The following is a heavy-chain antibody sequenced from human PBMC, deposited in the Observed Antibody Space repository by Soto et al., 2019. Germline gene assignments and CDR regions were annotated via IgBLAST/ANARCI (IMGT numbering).Heavy chain of an antibody. CDR2: ISSSSSTI. CDR3: ARSGAGYCSGGSCGDEHFDY. D-gene: IGHD2-15*01. J-gene: IGHJ4*02. Sequence: GGSLRLSCAASGFTFSSYSMNWVRQAPGKGLEWVSYISSSSSTIYYADSVKGRFTISRDNAKNSLYLQMNSLRDEDTAVYYCARSGAGYCSGGSCGDEHFDYWGQGTLVNVSS. CDR1: GFTFSSYS. V-gene: IGHV3-48*02.